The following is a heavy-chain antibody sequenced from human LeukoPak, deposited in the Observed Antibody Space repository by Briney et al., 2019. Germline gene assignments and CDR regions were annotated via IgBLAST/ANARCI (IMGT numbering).Heavy chain of an antibody. CDR1: GFTFSSYA. J-gene: IGHJ6*04. Sequence: GGSLRLSCATSGFTFSSYAMSWVRQAPGKGLEWVSSISTSSSYIYYADSVKGRFTISRDNAKNSLYLQMNSLRAEDTAVYYCAELGITMIGGVWGKGTTVTISS. CDR2: ISTSSSYI. D-gene: IGHD3-10*02. V-gene: IGHV3-21*01. CDR3: AELGITMIGGV.